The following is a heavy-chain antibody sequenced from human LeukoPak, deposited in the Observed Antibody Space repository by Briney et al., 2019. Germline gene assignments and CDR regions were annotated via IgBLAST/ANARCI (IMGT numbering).Heavy chain of an antibody. Sequence: GGSLRLSCAASGFTFSSYAMNWVRQAPGKGLEWVSAISASGDSTYHADSVKGRFTISRDNSKNTLYLQMDSLRAEDTAVYYCARGVVPATMRYWYFELWGRGSLVSVSS. CDR2: ISASGDST. V-gene: IGHV3-23*01. CDR3: ARGVVPATMRYWYFEL. CDR1: GFTFSSYA. D-gene: IGHD2-2*01. J-gene: IGHJ2*01.